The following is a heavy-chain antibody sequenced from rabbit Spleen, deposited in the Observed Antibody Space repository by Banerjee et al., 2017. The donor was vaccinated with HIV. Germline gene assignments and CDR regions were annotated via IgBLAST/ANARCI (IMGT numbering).Heavy chain of an antibody. D-gene: IGHD2-1*01. V-gene: IGHV1S47*01. J-gene: IGHJ4*01. Sequence: QEQLVESGGGLVKPGGSLKLSCKASGFDFSNYGVSWVRQAPGKGLEWIGYIDPIFGTTSYASWVNGRFTISSHNAQNTLYLQLDSLTVADTATYFCVRDRANIGGDYGPYYFDLWGPGTLVTVS. CDR1: GFDFSNYG. CDR3: VRDRANIGGDYGPYYFDL. CDR2: IDPIFGTT.